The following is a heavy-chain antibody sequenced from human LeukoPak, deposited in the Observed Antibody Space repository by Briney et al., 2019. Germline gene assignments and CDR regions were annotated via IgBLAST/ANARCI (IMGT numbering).Heavy chain of an antibody. Sequence: GGSLRLSCVASGLTVSNHWMRWVRQAPGKGLEWVANIREERGQEYYVDSVKGRFTISKNSAKNSLYLQMNTLRVEDTAMYYCASLDTAKQPLANHWGQGTLVTVSS. CDR2: IREERGQE. CDR3: ASLDTAKQPLANH. V-gene: IGHV3-7*03. CDR1: GLTVSNHW. J-gene: IGHJ5*02. D-gene: IGHD5-18*01.